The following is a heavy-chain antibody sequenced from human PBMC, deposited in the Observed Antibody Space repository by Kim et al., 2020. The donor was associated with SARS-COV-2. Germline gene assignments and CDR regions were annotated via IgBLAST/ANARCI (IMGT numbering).Heavy chain of an antibody. Sequence: KFQGRVTITRDTSASTAYMELGSLRSEDTAVYYCATAGTGYYYYYGMDVWGQGTTVTVSS. V-gene: IGHV1-3*01. J-gene: IGHJ6*02. CDR3: ATAGTGYYYYYGMDV. D-gene: IGHD1-1*01.